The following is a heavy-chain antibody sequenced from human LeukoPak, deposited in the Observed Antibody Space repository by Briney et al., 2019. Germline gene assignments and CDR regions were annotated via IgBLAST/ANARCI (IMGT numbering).Heavy chain of an antibody. CDR1: GYTFTSYG. Sequence: GASVKVSCKASGYTFTSYGISWVRQAPGQGLEWMGWVSAYNGNTNYAQKFQGRVTMTTDTPTSTVYMELRSLRSDDTAVYYCGRHDGGSGWPWLGIDYWGRGTLVTVSS. D-gene: IGHD6-19*01. J-gene: IGHJ4*02. CDR3: GRHDGGSGWPWLGIDY. CDR2: VSAYNGNT. V-gene: IGHV1-18*01.